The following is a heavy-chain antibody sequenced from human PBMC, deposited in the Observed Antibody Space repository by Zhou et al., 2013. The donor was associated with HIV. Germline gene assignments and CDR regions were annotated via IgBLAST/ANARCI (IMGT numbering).Heavy chain of an antibody. J-gene: IGHJ4*02. Sequence: QVRLVQSGDEVKKPGSSVKVSCKASGGTFSSYVISWVRQAPGQGLEWMGGINPRNGGSKFPQKYQGRLSMTRDTSTTTVSLTLTNLREDDTAVYFCARSGDSLEWGQGTLIVVSS. CDR3: ARSGDSLE. CDR2: INPRNGGS. D-gene: IGHD2-15*01. V-gene: IGHV1-69*05. CDR1: GGTFSSYV.